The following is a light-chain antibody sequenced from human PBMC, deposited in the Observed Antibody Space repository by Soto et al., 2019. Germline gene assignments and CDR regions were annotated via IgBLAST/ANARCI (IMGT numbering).Light chain of an antibody. J-gene: IGKJ1*01. CDR3: QQYNSYWT. V-gene: IGKV1-27*01. CDR1: QGISKY. CDR2: AAS. Sequence: DIQMTQSPSSLSASVGDRVTITCRASQGISKYLGWYQQKPGKVPKLLIYAASTLQSGVPSRFSGSGSGTDFTLTISSLQPDDFATYYCQQYNSYWTFGQGTKVDIK.